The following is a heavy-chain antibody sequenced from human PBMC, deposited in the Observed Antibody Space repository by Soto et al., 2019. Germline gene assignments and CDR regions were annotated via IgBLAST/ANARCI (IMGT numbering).Heavy chain of an antibody. CDR2: ISVYNGTT. V-gene: IGHV1-18*01. CDR3: VRDVGGWYTY. CDR1: GYTVTSYG. Sequence: QVQLVQSGAEVKKPGASVKVCCTASGYTVTSYGICWVRQAPGRGLEWMGWISVYNGTTHYAQKLQGRVTMTTDTSTSTAYMELRSLRSDDTAMYSCVRDVGGWYTYWGQGTLVTVSS. D-gene: IGHD6-19*01. J-gene: IGHJ4*02.